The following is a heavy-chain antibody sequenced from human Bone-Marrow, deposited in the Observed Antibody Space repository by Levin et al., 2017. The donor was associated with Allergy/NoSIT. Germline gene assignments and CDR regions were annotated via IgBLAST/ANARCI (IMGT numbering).Heavy chain of an antibody. CDR2: ISYDGSNK. D-gene: IGHD1-1*01. J-gene: IGHJ4*02. V-gene: IGHV3-30*18. Sequence: PGGSLRLSCAASGFTFSSYGMHWVRQAPGKGLEWVAVISYDGSNKYYADSVKGRFTISRDNSKNTLYLQMNSLRAEDTAVYYCAKDLTGTISPADYWGQGTLVTVSS. CDR1: GFTFSSYG. CDR3: AKDLTGTISPADY.